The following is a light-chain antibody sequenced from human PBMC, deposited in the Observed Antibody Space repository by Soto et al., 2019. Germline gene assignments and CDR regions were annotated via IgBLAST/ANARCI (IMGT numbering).Light chain of an antibody. CDR1: QSVSSNY. CDR2: DAS. Sequence: EIVLRQSPGTLSLASGERATLSSRASQSVSSNYLAWYQQKPGQAPRLLIYDASNRATGIPVRFSGSGSGTDFTLTISSLEPEDFAVYYCQQRTNWAPITFGPGTKVDIK. J-gene: IGKJ3*01. CDR3: QQRTNWAPIT. V-gene: IGKV3D-20*02.